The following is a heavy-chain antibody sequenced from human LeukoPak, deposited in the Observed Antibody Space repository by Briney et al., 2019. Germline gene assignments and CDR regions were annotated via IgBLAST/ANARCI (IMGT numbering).Heavy chain of an antibody. V-gene: IGHV4-59*08. CDR2: IYYSGST. J-gene: IGHJ4*02. Sequence: SEILSLTCTVSGGSISSYYWSWIRQPPGKGLEWIGYIYYSGSTNYNPSLKSRVTISVDTSKNQFSLKLSSVTAADTAVYYCARQRGYYYGSGSYYIDYWGQGTLVTVSS. CDR1: GGSISSYY. D-gene: IGHD3-10*01. CDR3: ARQRGYYYGSGSYYIDY.